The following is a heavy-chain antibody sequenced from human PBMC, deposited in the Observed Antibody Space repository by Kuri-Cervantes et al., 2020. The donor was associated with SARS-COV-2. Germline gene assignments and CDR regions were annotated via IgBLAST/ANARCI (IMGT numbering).Heavy chain of an antibody. Sequence: GESLKISCKGSGYSFTSYWIGWVRQMPGKGLEWMGTIYPGDSDTRYSPSFQGQVTISADKSISTAYLQWSSLKASDTAMYYCARPLYYYDSSGYPGSVVAFDIWGQGTMVTVSS. CDR1: GYSFTSYW. CDR2: IYPGDSDT. CDR3: ARPLYYYDSSGYPGSVVAFDI. V-gene: IGHV5-51*01. D-gene: IGHD3-22*01. J-gene: IGHJ3*02.